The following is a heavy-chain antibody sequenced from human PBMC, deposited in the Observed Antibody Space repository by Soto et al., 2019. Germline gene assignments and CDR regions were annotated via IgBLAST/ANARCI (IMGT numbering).Heavy chain of an antibody. Sequence: SVKVSCKTSGGTFSSYAISWVRQAPGQGLEWMGGIVPLFRTTNYAQKFQGRVTITTDTSTYTVYMELSGLRSGDTAVYYCAKDLLRVVTVTTGVYYYYGMDVWGQGTTVTVSS. D-gene: IGHD4-4*01. CDR2: IVPLFRTT. V-gene: IGHV1-69*05. CDR3: AKDLLRVVTVTTGVYYYYGMDV. J-gene: IGHJ6*02. CDR1: GGTFSSYA.